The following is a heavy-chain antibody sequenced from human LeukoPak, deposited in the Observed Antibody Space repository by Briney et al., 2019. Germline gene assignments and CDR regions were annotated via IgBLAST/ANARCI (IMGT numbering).Heavy chain of an antibody. CDR1: GGSISTYY. V-gene: IGHV4-4*07. D-gene: IGHD2-2*01. J-gene: IGHJ5*02. CDR2: IYTSGST. CDR3: ARDGGYCSSTSCYGGDWFDP. Sequence: SETLSLTCTVSGGSISTYYWNWLRQPAGKGLEWIGRIYTSGSTNYNPSLKSRVTMSVDTSKNQFSLKLSSVTAADTAVYYCARDGGYCSSTSCYGGDWFDPWGQGTLVTVSS.